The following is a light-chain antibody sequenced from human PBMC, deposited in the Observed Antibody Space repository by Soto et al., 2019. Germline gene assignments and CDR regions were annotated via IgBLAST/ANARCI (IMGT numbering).Light chain of an antibody. CDR1: SSDVGGYNY. CDR3: ASYENSSSNFDV. V-gene: IGLV2-8*01. J-gene: IGLJ1*01. Sequence: QSALTQPPSASGSPGQSVTISCTGTSSDVGGYNYVSWYQQHPGKAPKLIIYEVSQRPSGVPDRFSGSKSGNTASLTVSGLRAEDEADYYCASYENSSSNFDVFGTGTKVTVL. CDR2: EVS.